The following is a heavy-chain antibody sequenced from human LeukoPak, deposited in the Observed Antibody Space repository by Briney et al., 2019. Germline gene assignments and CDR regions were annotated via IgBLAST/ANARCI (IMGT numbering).Heavy chain of an antibody. D-gene: IGHD2-2*01. CDR3: ARSPRYCSSTSCKFQH. CDR1: GYTFTSYD. J-gene: IGHJ1*01. V-gene: IGHV1-8*01. Sequence: ASVKVSCKASGYTFTSYDINWVRRATGQGLEWMGWMNPNSGNTGYAQKFQGRVTMTRNTSISTAYMELSSLRSEDTAVYYCARSPRYCSSTSCKFQHWGQGTLVTVSS. CDR2: MNPNSGNT.